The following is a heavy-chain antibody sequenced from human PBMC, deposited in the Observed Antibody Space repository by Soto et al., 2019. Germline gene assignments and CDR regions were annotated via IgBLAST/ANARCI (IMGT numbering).Heavy chain of an antibody. CDR2: ISGSGGST. CDR3: ASIPIIVVVPAPFVGHIMDV. J-gene: IGHJ6*04. Sequence: CGSLRLSCAASGFTFSSYAMSWVRQAPGKGLEWVSAISGSGGSTYYADSVKGRFTISRDNSKNTLYLQMNSLRAEDTAVYYCASIPIIVVVPAPFVGHIMDVWGKGTTVTVS. V-gene: IGHV3-23*01. CDR1: GFTFSSYA. D-gene: IGHD2-2*01.